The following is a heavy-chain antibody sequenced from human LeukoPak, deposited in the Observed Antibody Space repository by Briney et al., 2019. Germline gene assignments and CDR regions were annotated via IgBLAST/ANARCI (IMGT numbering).Heavy chain of an antibody. CDR1: GGSFSGYY. CDR2: INHSGST. Sequence: NPSETLSLTCAVYGGSFSGYYWSWIRQPPGKGLEWIGEINHSGSTNYNPSLKSRVTISVDTYKTQFSLKLSSVTAADTAVYYCARGHYYDSSGYYYTQPKSFDYWGQGTLVTVSS. V-gene: IGHV4-34*01. D-gene: IGHD3-22*01. CDR3: ARGHYYDSSGYYYTQPKSFDY. J-gene: IGHJ4*02.